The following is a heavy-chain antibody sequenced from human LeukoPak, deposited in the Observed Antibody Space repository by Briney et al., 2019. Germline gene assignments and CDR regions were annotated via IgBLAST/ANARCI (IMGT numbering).Heavy chain of an antibody. Sequence: ASVKVSCKASGYTFTSYGISWVRQAPGQGLEWMGWISAYNGNTKYAQKLQGRVTMTTDTSTSTAYMELRSLRSDDTAVYYCARVGESYDFWSGYYTDAFDIWGQGTMVTVSS. CDR3: ARVGESYDFWSGYYTDAFDI. D-gene: IGHD3-3*01. J-gene: IGHJ3*02. CDR2: ISAYNGNT. CDR1: GYTFTSYG. V-gene: IGHV1-18*04.